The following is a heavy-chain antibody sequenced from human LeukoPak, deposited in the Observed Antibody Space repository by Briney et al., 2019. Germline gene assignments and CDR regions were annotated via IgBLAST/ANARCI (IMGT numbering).Heavy chain of an antibody. V-gene: IGHV3-30*03. Sequence: GGSLRLSCAASGFTFSSYGMHWVRQAPGKGLEWVAVISYDGSNKYYADSVKGRFTISRDNSEKTLYLQMNSLRAEDTAVYYCATQYSGAYYDFWSGYPYYFDYWGQGTLVTVSS. D-gene: IGHD3-3*01. CDR2: ISYDGSNK. CDR1: GFTFSSYG. J-gene: IGHJ4*02. CDR3: ATQYSGAYYDFWSGYPYYFDY.